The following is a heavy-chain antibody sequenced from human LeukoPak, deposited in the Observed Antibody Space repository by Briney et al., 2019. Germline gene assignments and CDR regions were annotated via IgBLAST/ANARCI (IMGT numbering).Heavy chain of an antibody. Sequence: PSESLSLTCTVSGVSVSNYNLSWIRYPPGKTLELIGYIYHTGTTIYSPSLMSRLTISVNTSKNQFFLKLTSVTAADTAMYYCARFMSLQGFDPWGQGTLVTVSS. J-gene: IGHJ5*02. CDR1: GVSVSNYN. CDR2: IYHTGTT. CDR3: ARFMSLQGFDP. V-gene: IGHV4-59*02.